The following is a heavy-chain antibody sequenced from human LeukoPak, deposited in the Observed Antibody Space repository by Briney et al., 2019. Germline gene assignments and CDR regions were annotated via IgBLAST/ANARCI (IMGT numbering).Heavy chain of an antibody. J-gene: IGHJ6*03. V-gene: IGHV4-30-2*01. CDR2: IYHSGST. CDR1: GGSISSGGYY. CDR3: ARERFLEWLLGSGGAYYYYYMDV. Sequence: SETLSLTCTVSGGSISSGGYYWSWIRQPPGKGLEWIGYIYHSGSTYYNPSLKSRVTISVDRSKNQFSLKLSSVTAADTAVYYCARERFLEWLLGSGGAYYYYYMDVWGKGTTVTVS. D-gene: IGHD3-3*01.